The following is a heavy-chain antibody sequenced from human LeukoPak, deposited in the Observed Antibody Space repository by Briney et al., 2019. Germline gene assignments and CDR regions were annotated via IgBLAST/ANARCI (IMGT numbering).Heavy chain of an antibody. CDR3: ARLNYYDSSGQRGGWDY. J-gene: IGHJ4*02. CDR2: IYYSGST. Sequence: SETLSLTCTVSGGSISSSSYYWGWIRQPPGKGPEWIGSIYYSGSTYYNPSLKSRVTISVDTSKDQFSLKLSSVTAADTAVYYCARLNYYDSSGQRGGWDYWGQGTLVTVSS. CDR1: GGSISSSSYY. V-gene: IGHV4-39*01. D-gene: IGHD3-22*01.